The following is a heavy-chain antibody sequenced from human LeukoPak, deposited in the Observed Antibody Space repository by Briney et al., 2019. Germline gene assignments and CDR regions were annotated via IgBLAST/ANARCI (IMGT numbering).Heavy chain of an antibody. Sequence: GASVKVSCKASGYTFTSYYMHWVRQAPGQGLEWMGLINPSGGSTSYAQKFQGRVTMTRDTSTSTVYMELSSLRSEDTAVYYCARDDCSGTSCYRGFEYFQHWGQGTLVTVSS. J-gene: IGHJ1*01. CDR3: ARDDCSGTSCYRGFEYFQH. D-gene: IGHD2-2*01. CDR2: INPSGGST. V-gene: IGHV1-46*01. CDR1: GYTFTSYY.